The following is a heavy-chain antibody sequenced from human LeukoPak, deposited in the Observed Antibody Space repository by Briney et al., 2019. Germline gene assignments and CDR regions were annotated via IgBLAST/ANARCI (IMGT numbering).Heavy chain of an antibody. CDR1: GFTFSDYY. CDR3: ARRAGAYSHPYDY. J-gene: IGHJ4*02. CDR2: ISSSGSTI. V-gene: IGHV3-11*01. D-gene: IGHD4/OR15-4a*01. Sequence: GGSLRLSCAASGFTFSDYYMSWIRQAPGKGLEWVSYISSSGSTIYYADSVKGRFTISRDNSKNTLYLQMNSLRAEDTAVYYCARRAGAYSHPYDYWGQGTLVTVSS.